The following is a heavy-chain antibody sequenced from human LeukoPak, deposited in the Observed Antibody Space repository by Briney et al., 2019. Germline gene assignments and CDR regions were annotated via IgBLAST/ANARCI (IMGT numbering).Heavy chain of an antibody. Sequence: SETLSLTCTVSGGSISSYYWSWIRQPPGKGLEWIGYIYYSGSTNYNPSLKSRVTISVDPSKNQFSLKLSSVTAADTAVYYCARVSGRTYYYGMDVWGKGTTVTVSS. CDR3: ARVSGRTYYYGMDV. V-gene: IGHV4-59*01. D-gene: IGHD5/OR15-5a*01. CDR1: GGSISSYY. J-gene: IGHJ6*04. CDR2: IYYSGST.